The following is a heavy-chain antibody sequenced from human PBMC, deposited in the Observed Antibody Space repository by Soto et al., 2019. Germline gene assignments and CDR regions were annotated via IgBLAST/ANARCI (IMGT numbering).Heavy chain of an antibody. Sequence: SETLSLTCAVYGGSFSGYYWSWIRQHPGKGLEWIGYIYYSGSTYYNPSLKSRVTISVDTSKNQFSLKLSSVTAADTAVYYCASASQEYFRYLDCFDYWSQGTLVTVSA. V-gene: IGHV4-31*11. J-gene: IGHJ4*02. D-gene: IGHD3-9*01. CDR1: GGSFSGYY. CDR3: ASASQEYFRYLDCFDY. CDR2: IYYSGST.